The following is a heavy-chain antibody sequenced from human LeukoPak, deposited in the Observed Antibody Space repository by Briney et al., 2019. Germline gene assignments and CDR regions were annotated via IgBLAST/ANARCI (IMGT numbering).Heavy chain of an antibody. J-gene: IGHJ4*02. Sequence: SETLSLTCTVSGDSISGNNWWTWVRQPPGKGLEWIGEISRGGSTNYNPSLKSRVTISLDKSNNQFSVTLTSVTAADTAVYYCASRSDFTGEPYWGQGTLVTVSS. CDR3: ASRSDFTGEPY. D-gene: IGHD1-14*01. V-gene: IGHV4-4*02. CDR1: GDSISGNNW. CDR2: ISRGGST.